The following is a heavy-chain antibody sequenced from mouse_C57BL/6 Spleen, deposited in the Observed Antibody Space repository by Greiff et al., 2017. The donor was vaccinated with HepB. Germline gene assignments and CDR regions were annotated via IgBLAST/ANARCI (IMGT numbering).Heavy chain of an antibody. D-gene: IGHD2-3*01. CDR3: ARPVDGSYEDWYFDV. Sequence: EVKLMESGGGLVKPGGSLKLSCAASGFTFSDYGMHWVRQAPEKGLEWVAYISSGSSTIYYADTVKGHFTISGDNATNTLFLQMTSLRSEDTAMYYCARPVDGSYEDWYFDVWGTGTTLTVSS. CDR1: GFTFSDYG. V-gene: IGHV5-17*01. CDR2: ISSGSSTI. J-gene: IGHJ1*03.